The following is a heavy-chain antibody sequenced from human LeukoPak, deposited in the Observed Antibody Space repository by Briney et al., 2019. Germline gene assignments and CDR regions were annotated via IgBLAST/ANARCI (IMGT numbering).Heavy chain of an antibody. J-gene: IGHJ4*02. CDR1: GGSISSGSYY. D-gene: IGHD6-13*01. CDR3: ARDDIAAAATFDY. Sequence: SQTLSLTCTVPGGSISSGSYYWSWIRQPAGKGLEWIGRIYTSGSTNYNPSLKSRVTISVDTSKNQFSLKLSSVTAADTAVYYCARDDIAAAATFDYWGQGTLVTVSS. V-gene: IGHV4-61*02. CDR2: IYTSGST.